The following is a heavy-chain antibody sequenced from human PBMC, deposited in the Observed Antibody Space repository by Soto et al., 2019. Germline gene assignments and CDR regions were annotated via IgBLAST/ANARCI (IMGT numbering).Heavy chain of an antibody. CDR2: IDSSGTT. D-gene: IGHD3-3*01. J-gene: IGHJ4*02. CDR3: ARGGHDFWSGPFVY. CDR1: GGSISTYY. Sequence: QGQLQESGPGLVKPSETLSLTCSVSGGSISTYYCNWIRQPAGKGLEWIGRIDSSGTTNSSPSLKIGATMLVDTSKNQFSLKLISVSVADAAVYYCARGGHDFWSGPFVYWGQGTLATVSS. V-gene: IGHV4-4*07.